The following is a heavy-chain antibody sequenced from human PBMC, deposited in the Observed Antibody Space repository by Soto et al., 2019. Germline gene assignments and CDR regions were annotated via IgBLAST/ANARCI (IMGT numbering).Heavy chain of an antibody. Sequence: QVQLQESGPGLVEASETLSLTCTVSGGSLGSYYWSWIRQPPGTGLEWIGYVFYTGRANYNASLKGRVSISLDTSTYQFSLKLSSVTAADTAVYYCARDGDGRMTTNPYYYNGMDVWGPGTTVTVSS. J-gene: IGHJ6*02. D-gene: IGHD4-4*01. CDR3: ARDGDGRMTTNPYYYNGMDV. V-gene: IGHV4-59*01. CDR2: VFYTGRA. CDR1: GGSLGSYY.